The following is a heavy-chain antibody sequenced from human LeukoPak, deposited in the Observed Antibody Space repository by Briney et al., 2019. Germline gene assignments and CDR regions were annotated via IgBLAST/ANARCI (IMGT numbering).Heavy chain of an antibody. CDR3: ARPRGYYAKGYFDY. D-gene: IGHD1-26*01. V-gene: IGHV4-34*01. Sequence: SETLSLTCAVYGGSFSGYYWSWIRQPPGKGLEWIGEINHSGSTNYNPSLKSRGTISVDTSKNQFSLKLSSVTAADTAVYYCARPRGYYAKGYFDYWGQGTLVTVSS. CDR1: GGSFSGYY. CDR2: INHSGST. J-gene: IGHJ4*02.